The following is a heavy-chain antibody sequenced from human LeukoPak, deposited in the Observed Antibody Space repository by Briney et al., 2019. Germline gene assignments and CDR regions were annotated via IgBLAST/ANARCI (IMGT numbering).Heavy chain of an antibody. Sequence: GASVKVSCKASGYTFNNYYMHWVRQAPGQGLEWMGWINPKSGATNYAQKFQGRVTMTRDTSISTAYMELRRLRSDDTAVYYCAREGPTYNWKRDWFDPWGQGTLVIVSS. D-gene: IGHD1-20*01. CDR3: AREGPTYNWKRDWFDP. CDR2: INPKSGAT. CDR1: GYTFNNYY. V-gene: IGHV1-2*02. J-gene: IGHJ5*02.